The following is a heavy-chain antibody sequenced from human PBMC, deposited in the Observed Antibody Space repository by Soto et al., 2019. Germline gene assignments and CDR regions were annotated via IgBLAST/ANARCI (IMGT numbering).Heavy chain of an antibody. D-gene: IGHD3-22*01. CDR3: ARVVRDSSGYSYYYYGMDV. CDR2: IIPIFGTA. CDR1: GGTFSSYA. V-gene: IGHV1-69*06. J-gene: IGHJ6*02. Sequence: ASVKVSCKASGGTFSSYAISWVRQAPGQGLEWMGGIIPIFGTANYAQKFQGRVTITADKSTSTAYMELSSLRSEDTAVYYCARVVRDSSGYSYYYYGMDVWGQGTTVTGS.